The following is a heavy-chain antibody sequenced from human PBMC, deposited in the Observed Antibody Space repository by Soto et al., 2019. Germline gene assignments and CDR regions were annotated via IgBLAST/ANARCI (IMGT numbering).Heavy chain of an antibody. V-gene: IGHV3-30*18. Sequence: QVQLVESGGGVVQPGRSLRLSCAASGFTFSSYGMHWVRQAPGKGLEWVAVISYDGSNKYYADSVKGRFTISRDNSKNTLYLQMNGLRAEDTAVYYCAKTGSSWYDTDGFDYWGQGTLVTVSS. CDR3: AKTGSSWYDTDGFDY. CDR2: ISYDGSNK. J-gene: IGHJ4*02. CDR1: GFTFSSYG. D-gene: IGHD6-13*01.